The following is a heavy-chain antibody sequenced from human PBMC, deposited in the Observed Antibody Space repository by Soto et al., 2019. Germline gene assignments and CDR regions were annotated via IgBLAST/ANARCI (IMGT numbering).Heavy chain of an antibody. CDR3: AIDLMSATFNGDYYYGMAV. CDR2: ISYDGSNK. Sequence: GGSLRLSCAASGFTFSSYGMHWVRQAPGKGLEWVAVISYDGSNKYYADSVKGRFTISRDNSKNTLYLQMNSLRAEDTAVYYFAIDLMSATFNGDYYYGMAVWGQGTTVTVSS. V-gene: IGHV3-30*03. D-gene: IGHD5-12*01. J-gene: IGHJ6*02. CDR1: GFTFSSYG.